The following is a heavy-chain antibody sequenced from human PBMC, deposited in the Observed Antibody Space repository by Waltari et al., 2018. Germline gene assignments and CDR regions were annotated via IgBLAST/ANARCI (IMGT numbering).Heavy chain of an antibody. J-gene: IGHJ3*01. Sequence: QVQLVQSGAEVKQPGSSVKVSCKSSGGPFSSVGLHWLRQAPGQGLEWMGKIITMHGITDYEQKFQGRLRITADRSTTTGYMELRSLGSEDTAMYYCARRVSTKGAFEVWGRGTLVTVSP. CDR3: ARRVSTKGAFEV. CDR2: IITMHGIT. CDR1: GGPFSSVG. D-gene: IGHD5-12*01. V-gene: IGHV1-69*02.